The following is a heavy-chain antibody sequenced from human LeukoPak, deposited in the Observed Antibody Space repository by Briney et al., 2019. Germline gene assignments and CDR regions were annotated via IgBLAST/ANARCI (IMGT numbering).Heavy chain of an antibody. Sequence: GRSLRLSCAASGFTFSSYWMSWVRQAPGKGLEWVANIKQDGSEKYYVDSVKGRFTISRDNAKNSLYLQMNSLRAEDTAVYYCARSRGGAAAGTMAFDYWGQGTLVTVSS. D-gene: IGHD6-13*01. J-gene: IGHJ4*02. CDR3: ARSRGGAAAGTMAFDY. V-gene: IGHV3-7*01. CDR2: IKQDGSEK. CDR1: GFTFSSYW.